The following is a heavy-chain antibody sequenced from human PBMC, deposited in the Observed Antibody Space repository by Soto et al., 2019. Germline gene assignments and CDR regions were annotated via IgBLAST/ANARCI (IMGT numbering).Heavy chain of an antibody. D-gene: IGHD6-13*01. CDR1: GGSFSGYY. J-gene: IGHJ4*02. Sequence: KTSETLSLTCAVYGGSFSGYYWRWIRQPPGKGLEWIGEINHSGSTNYNPSLKSRVTISVDTSKNQFSLKLSSVTAADTAGYYCARRIAAPGWYFDYWCQGTLLPVSS. V-gene: IGHV4-34*01. CDR3: ARRIAAPGWYFDY. CDR2: INHSGST.